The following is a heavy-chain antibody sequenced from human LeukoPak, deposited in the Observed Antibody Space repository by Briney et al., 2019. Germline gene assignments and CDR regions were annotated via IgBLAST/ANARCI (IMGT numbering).Heavy chain of an antibody. Sequence: SETLSLTCTVSGGSISSYYWSWIRQPPGKGLEWIGDIYYSGSTNYNPSLKSRVTISVDTSKNQFSLKLSSVTAADTAVYYCARDQDIVVGYMDVWGKGTTVTVSS. CDR2: IYYSGST. CDR1: GGSISSYY. CDR3: ARDQDIVVGYMDV. V-gene: IGHV4-59*01. D-gene: IGHD2-2*01. J-gene: IGHJ6*03.